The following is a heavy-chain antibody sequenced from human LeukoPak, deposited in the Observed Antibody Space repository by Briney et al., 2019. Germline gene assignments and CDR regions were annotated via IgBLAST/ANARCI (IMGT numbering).Heavy chain of an antibody. V-gene: IGHV3-20*04. Sequence: GGSLRLSCAASGFTFDDYGMTWVRQAPGKGLEWVSGINWNGDSTGYADSTKGRFTISRDNAKNSLYLQMNSLRAEDTAIYYCARDLRVTMNGGAAHWGQGTLVSVSS. J-gene: IGHJ4*02. CDR3: ARDLRVTMNGGAAH. CDR1: GFTFDDYG. D-gene: IGHD3-10*01. CDR2: INWNGDST.